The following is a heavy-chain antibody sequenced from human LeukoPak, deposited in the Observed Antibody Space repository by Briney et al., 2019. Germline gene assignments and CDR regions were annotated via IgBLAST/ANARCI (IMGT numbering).Heavy chain of an antibody. CDR3: ARLPSDSGGGMDV. Sequence: GGSLRLSCAASGFIFSSYWMTWVRQAPGKGLEWVANVQQDGSAKFYVDSVKGRFTISRDNAKNSLFLEMNNLRVEDTAVYYCARLPSDSGGGMDVWGQGTTVTVTS. CDR2: VQQDGSAK. D-gene: IGHD1-26*01. CDR1: GFIFSSYW. J-gene: IGHJ6*02. V-gene: IGHV3-7*01.